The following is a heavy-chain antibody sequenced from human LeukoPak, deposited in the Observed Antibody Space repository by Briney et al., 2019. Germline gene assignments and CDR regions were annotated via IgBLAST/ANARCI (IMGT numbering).Heavy chain of an antibody. CDR2: IYYSGST. D-gene: IGHD3-22*01. V-gene: IGHV4-59*01. J-gene: IGHJ4*02. CDR1: GGSISSYY. CDR3: AREYYYDSSGYYFFYY. Sequence: SETLSLTCTVSGGSISSYYWSWIRQPPGKGLEWVGFIYYSGSTNYNPYLKSRVTISLDNSTNKFSLKLSSVTAADTGVYYCAREYYYDSSGYYFFYYWGQGTLVTVSS.